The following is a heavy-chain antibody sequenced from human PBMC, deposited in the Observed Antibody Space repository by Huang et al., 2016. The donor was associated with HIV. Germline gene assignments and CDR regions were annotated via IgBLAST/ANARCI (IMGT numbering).Heavy chain of an antibody. CDR3: ATGPRGSGSFN. D-gene: IGHD1-26*01. J-gene: IGHJ4*02. Sequence: QVQLVQSGAEVKKPGSSVKVSCKASGGTFSSDVISWVRQAPGQGLEWMGGIIPIFDKTNYEQKCQGRVTIIADESTRTAYMEMSSLRPEDTATYYCATGPRGSGSFNWGQGTLVIVSS. CDR2: IIPIFDKT. V-gene: IGHV1-69*01. CDR1: GGTFSSDV.